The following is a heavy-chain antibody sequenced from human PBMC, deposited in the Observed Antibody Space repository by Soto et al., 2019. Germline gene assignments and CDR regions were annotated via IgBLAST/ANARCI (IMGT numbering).Heavy chain of an antibody. Sequence: QVQLVQSGAEVKKPGASVKVSCKASEYIFTNYDFNWVRQAPGQGFEWMGWMNPNNEKTGYAQKFQGRVTMTRDTTISTAYMELSSLRSEDTAVYYCARGPRNWGFDYWGQGTLVIVSS. CDR1: EYIFTNYD. CDR3: ARGPRNWGFDY. D-gene: IGHD7-27*01. V-gene: IGHV1-8*01. J-gene: IGHJ4*02. CDR2: MNPNNEKT.